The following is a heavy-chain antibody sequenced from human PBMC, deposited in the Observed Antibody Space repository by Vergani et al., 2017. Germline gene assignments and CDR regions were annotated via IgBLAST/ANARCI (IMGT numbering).Heavy chain of an antibody. V-gene: IGHV1-18*01. J-gene: IGHJ5*02. Sequence: QVQLVQSGAEVKKPGASVKVSCKASGYTFTSYGISWVRQAPGQGLEWMGWISAYNGNTNYAQKLQGRVTMTTDTSTSTAYMELRSLRSDDTAVYYCAEITPRYSGYDYRCWFDPWGQGTLVTVSS. CDR3: AEITPRYSGYDYRCWFDP. D-gene: IGHD5-12*01. CDR1: GYTFTSYG. CDR2: ISAYNGNT.